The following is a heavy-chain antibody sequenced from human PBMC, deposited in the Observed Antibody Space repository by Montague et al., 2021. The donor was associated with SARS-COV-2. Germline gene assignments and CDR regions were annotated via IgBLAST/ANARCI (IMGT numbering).Heavy chain of an antibody. CDR1: GGSLSSYY. Sequence: SETLSLTCTVSGGSLSSYYWSWIRQPPGKGLEWIGYIYYSGCTNYNPSLKSRVTISVDTSKNQFSLNLSSVTAADTAVYYCARHVSGSLTHFHHWGQGSLVTVSS. D-gene: IGHD1-26*01. V-gene: IGHV4-59*08. CDR3: ARHVSGSLTHFHH. CDR2: IYYSGCT. J-gene: IGHJ1*01.